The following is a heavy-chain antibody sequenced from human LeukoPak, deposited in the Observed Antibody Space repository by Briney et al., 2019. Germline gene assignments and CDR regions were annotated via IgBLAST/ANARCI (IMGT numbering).Heavy chain of an antibody. CDR2: IIPIFGTA. CDR3: ARASNYYDSSDY. J-gene: IGHJ4*02. D-gene: IGHD3-22*01. Sequence: WASVKVSCKASGGTFISYAISWGRQAPGQGLEWMGGIIPIFGTANYAQKFQGRVTITADKSTSTAYMELSSLRSEDTAVYYCARASNYYDSSDYWGQGTLVTVSS. CDR1: GGTFISYA. V-gene: IGHV1-69*06.